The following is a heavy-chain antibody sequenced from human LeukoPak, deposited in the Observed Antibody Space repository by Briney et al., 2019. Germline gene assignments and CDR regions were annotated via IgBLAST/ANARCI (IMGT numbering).Heavy chain of an antibody. CDR2: IYYSGST. D-gene: IGHD4-17*01. Sequence: SETLSLTCTVSGGSISSSSYYWGWIRQPPGKGLEWIGSIYYSGSTYYNPSLKSRVTISVDTSKNQFSLKLSSVTAADTAVYYCARHHAHDYGDYVGDAFEIWGQGTMVTVSS. CDR3: ARHHAHDYGDYVGDAFEI. J-gene: IGHJ3*02. CDR1: GGSISSSSYY. V-gene: IGHV4-39*01.